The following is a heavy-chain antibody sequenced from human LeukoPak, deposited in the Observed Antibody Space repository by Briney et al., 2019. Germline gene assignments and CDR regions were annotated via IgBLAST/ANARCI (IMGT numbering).Heavy chain of an antibody. Sequence: SETLSLTCAVSGYSISSGYYWGWIRQPPGKGLEWIGSIYHSGSTYYNPSLKSRVTISVDTSKNQFSLKLSSVTAADTAVYYCARVAARPPRVGKYYFDSWGQGTLVTVSS. CDR3: ARVAARPPRVGKYYFDS. CDR2: IYHSGST. V-gene: IGHV4-38-2*01. CDR1: GYSISSGYY. J-gene: IGHJ4*02. D-gene: IGHD6-6*01.